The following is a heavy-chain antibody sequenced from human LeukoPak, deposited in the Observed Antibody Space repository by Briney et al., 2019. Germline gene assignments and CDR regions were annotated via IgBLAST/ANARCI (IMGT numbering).Heavy chain of an antibody. CDR3: ARDRNYDFWSGYYNDYYGMDV. Sequence: ETLSLTCAVYGGSFSGYYWSWIRQPPGKGLEWVSSISSSSSYIYYADSVKGRFTISRDNAKNSLYLQMNSLRAEDTAVYYCARDRNYDFWSGYYNDYYGMDVWGQGTTVTVSS. D-gene: IGHD3-3*01. CDR1: GGSFSGYY. V-gene: IGHV3-21*01. J-gene: IGHJ6*02. CDR2: ISSSSSYI.